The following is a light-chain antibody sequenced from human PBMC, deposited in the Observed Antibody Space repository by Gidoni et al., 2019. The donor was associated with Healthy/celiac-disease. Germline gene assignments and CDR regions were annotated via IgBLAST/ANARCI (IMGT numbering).Light chain of an antibody. J-gene: IGKJ1*01. CDR1: QSVSSN. Sequence: LLIPQSPATLSVSPGERATLPCRASQSVSSNLAWYQQKPGQAPRLLIYGASTRATGIPARFSGSGSGTEFTLTISSLQSEDFAVYYCQQYNNWPTWTFGQXTKVEIK. CDR2: GAS. CDR3: QQYNNWPTWT. V-gene: IGKV3-15*01.